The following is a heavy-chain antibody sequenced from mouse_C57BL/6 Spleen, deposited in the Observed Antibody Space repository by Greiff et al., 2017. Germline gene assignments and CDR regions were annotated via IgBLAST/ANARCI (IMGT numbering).Heavy chain of an antibody. J-gene: IGHJ2*01. CDR3: ARTSTVVADYFDY. V-gene: IGHV1-82*01. CDR2: IYPGDGDT. Sequence: VQLQQSGPELVKPGASVKISCKASGYAFSSSWMNWVKQRPGKGLEWIGRIYPGDGDTNYNGKFKGKATLTADKSSSTAYMQRSSLTSEDSAVYFCARTSTVVADYFDYWSQGTTLTVSS. CDR1: GYAFSSSW. D-gene: IGHD1-1*01.